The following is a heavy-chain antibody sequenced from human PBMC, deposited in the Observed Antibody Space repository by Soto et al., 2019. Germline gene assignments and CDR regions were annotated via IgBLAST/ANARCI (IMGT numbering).Heavy chain of an antibody. V-gene: IGHV2-5*02. D-gene: IGHD3-3*01. Sequence: QITLNESGPTVVRPTEPLTLTCRFSGFSLTTSGVGVGWIRQSPGKAPEWLARIYWDDDKRYSASLKSRLTITKDPSKNQVVLTVSDLDPTDTATYYCAHRVLRTVFGLVTTTAIYFDFWGQGTPVAVSS. CDR2: IYWDDDK. CDR3: AHRVLRTVFGLVTTTAIYFDF. J-gene: IGHJ4*02. CDR1: GFSLTTSGVG.